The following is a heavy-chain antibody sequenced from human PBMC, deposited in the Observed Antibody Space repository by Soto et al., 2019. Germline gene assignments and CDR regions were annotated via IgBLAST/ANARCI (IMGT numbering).Heavy chain of an antibody. CDR2: INPNSGGT. J-gene: IGHJ6*02. V-gene: IGHV1-2*04. CDR3: ARSRVVAATHHYYGMEV. Sequence: GASVKVSCKASGYTFTGYYMHWVRQAPGQGLEWMGWINPNSGGTNYAQKFQGWVTMTRDTSISTAYMELSRLRSDDTAVYYCARSRVVAATHHYYGMEVWGQGTTVTVSS. D-gene: IGHD2-15*01. CDR1: GYTFTGYY.